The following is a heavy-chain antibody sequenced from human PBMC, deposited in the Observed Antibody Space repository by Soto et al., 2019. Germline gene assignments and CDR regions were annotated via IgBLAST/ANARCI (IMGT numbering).Heavy chain of an antibody. CDR2: INPNSGDT. Sequence: ASLKVSCKVSGYTFTGYYMHWVRQAPGQGLEWMGWINPNSGDTNYAQKFQGRVTMTRDTSISTAYMELSSLRYDDTAVYYCASPDLVATITSHYWGQGTLVTVSS. J-gene: IGHJ4*02. CDR3: ASPDLVATITSHY. D-gene: IGHD5-12*01. V-gene: IGHV1-2*02. CDR1: GYTFTGYY.